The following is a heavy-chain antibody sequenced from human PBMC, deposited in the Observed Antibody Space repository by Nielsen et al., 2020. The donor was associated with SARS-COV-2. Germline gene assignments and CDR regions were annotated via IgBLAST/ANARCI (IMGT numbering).Heavy chain of an antibody. CDR3: ARVGWFGESPTYFDY. J-gene: IGHJ4*02. D-gene: IGHD3-10*01. Sequence: GGSLRLSCAASGFTFSSYSMNWVRQAPGKGLEWVSSISRSSSYIYYADSVKGRFTISRDNAKNSLYLQMNSLRAEDTAVYYCARVGWFGESPTYFDYWGQGTLVTVSS. V-gene: IGHV3-21*01. CDR2: ISRSSSYI. CDR1: GFTFSSYS.